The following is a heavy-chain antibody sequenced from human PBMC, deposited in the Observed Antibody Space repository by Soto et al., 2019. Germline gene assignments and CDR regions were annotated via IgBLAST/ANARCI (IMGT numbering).Heavy chain of an antibody. CDR1: GFTVSSNY. V-gene: IGHV3-66*01. CDR3: ARDPARDGYNAYFDY. D-gene: IGHD5-12*01. CDR2: IYSGGST. J-gene: IGHJ4*02. Sequence: PGGSLRLSCAASGFTVSSNYMSWVRQAPGKGLEWVSVIYSGGSTYYADSVKGRFTISRDNSKNTLYLQMNSLRAEDTAVYYCARDPARDGYNAYFDYWGQGTLVTVSS.